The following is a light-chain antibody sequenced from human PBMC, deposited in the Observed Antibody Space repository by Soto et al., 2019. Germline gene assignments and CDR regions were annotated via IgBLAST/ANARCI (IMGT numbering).Light chain of an antibody. CDR3: SSCTTSSALHV. CDR2: DVS. Sequence: QSVLTQPASVSGSPGQSSTISCTGTSSDIGDSNYVSWYQQHPGKAPKLVIYDVSNRPSGVSNRFSGSKSGNTASLTISGLQAEDEADYYCSSCTTSSALHVFGTGTKVTVL. V-gene: IGLV2-14*03. CDR1: SSDIGDSNY. J-gene: IGLJ1*01.